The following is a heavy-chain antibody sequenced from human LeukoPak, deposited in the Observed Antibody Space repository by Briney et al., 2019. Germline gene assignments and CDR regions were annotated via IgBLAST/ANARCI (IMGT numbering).Heavy chain of an antibody. CDR1: GGSISSYY. V-gene: IGHV4-59*01. J-gene: IGHJ5*02. CDR3: ARVDGGYDLPGFDP. CDR2: IYYSGST. D-gene: IGHD5-12*01. Sequence: PSETLSLTCTVSGGSISSYYWSWIRQPPGKGLEWIGYIYYSGSTNYNPSLKSRVTISVDTSKNQFSLKLSSVTAADMAVYYCARVDGGYDLPGFDPWGQGTLVTVSS.